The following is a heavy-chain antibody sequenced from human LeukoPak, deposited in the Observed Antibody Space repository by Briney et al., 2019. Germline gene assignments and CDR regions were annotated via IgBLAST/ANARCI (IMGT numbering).Heavy chain of an antibody. CDR2: INHSGST. J-gene: IGHJ3*02. D-gene: IGHD3-22*01. CDR1: GGSFSGYY. Sequence: SETLSLTCAVYGGSFSGYYWSWIRQPPGKGLEWIGEINHSGSTNYNPSLKSRVTISVDTSKNQFSLRLSSVTAADTAVYYCASGSPFYDSSGYSDDAFDIWGQGTMVTVSS. V-gene: IGHV4-34*01. CDR3: ASGSPFYDSSGYSDDAFDI.